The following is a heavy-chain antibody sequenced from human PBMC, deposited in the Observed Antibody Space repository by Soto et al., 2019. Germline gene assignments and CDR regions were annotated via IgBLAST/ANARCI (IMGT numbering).Heavy chain of an antibody. CDR2: FYYSGST. D-gene: IGHD1-1*01. Sequence: KPSETLSHTGTVADSAVSGGRYIWSWVRQPPGKGLEWIGYFYYSGSTKYNPSLKSRVTILEDTSKNQFSLKLNSVTAADTAVYYCAREGRMGTFDYWGQGALVTVSS. CDR1: DSAVSGGRYI. V-gene: IGHV4-61*01. J-gene: IGHJ4*02. CDR3: AREGRMGTFDY.